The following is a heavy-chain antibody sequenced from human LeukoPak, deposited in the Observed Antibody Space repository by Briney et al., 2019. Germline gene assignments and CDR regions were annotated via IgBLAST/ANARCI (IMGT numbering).Heavy chain of an antibody. Sequence: GASVKVSCKAYGYTFTSYGISWVRQAPGQGLEWVGWISAYSTDTHYEQRLQGRVSMTTDTSTTSSYMELGSLRSDDTAVYYCARATGTWGHDGFHSWGQGTMVTVS. J-gene: IGHJ3*02. CDR1: GYTFTSYG. V-gene: IGHV1-18*01. CDR2: ISAYSTDT. CDR3: ARATGTWGHDGFHS. D-gene: IGHD3-16*01.